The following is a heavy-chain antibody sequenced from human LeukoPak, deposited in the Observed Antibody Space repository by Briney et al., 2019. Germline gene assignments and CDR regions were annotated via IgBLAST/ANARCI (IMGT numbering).Heavy chain of an antibody. Sequence: PGESLKISCKGSGYSFTSYWIGWVRQMPGKGLEWMGINYPGDTDTRYSAPFQGEVTIAADKSISTAYLQWSSLKASDTAMYYCARLGESEDYYMDVWGKGTTVTVSS. J-gene: IGHJ6*03. V-gene: IGHV5-51*01. CDR3: ARLGESEDYYMDV. D-gene: IGHD3-16*01. CDR1: GYSFTSYW. CDR2: NYPGDTDT.